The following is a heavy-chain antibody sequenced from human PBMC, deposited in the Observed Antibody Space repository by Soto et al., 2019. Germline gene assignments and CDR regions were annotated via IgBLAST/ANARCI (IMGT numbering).Heavy chain of an antibody. V-gene: IGHV3-33*01. CDR3: ARDRAYCSGGSCYSDAFDI. D-gene: IGHD2-15*01. CDR1: GFTFSSYG. J-gene: IGHJ3*02. Sequence: GGSLRLSCAASGFTFSSYGMHWVRQAPGKGLEWVAVIWYDGSNKYYADSVKGRFTISRDNSKNTLYLQMNSLRAEDTAVYYCARDRAYCSGGSCYSDAFDIWGQGTMVTVSS. CDR2: IWYDGSNK.